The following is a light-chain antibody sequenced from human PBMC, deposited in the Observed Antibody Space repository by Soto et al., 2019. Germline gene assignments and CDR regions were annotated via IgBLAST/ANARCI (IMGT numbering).Light chain of an antibody. CDR2: SNN. Sequence: QSVLTQPPSGSGTPGQRVTISCSGSSSNIGSNTVNWYQQLPGTAPKLLIYSNNQRPSGVPDRFSGSKSGTSASLAISGLQSEDEADYYCAAWDDSLNCYVFATG. V-gene: IGLV1-44*01. CDR3: AAWDDSLNCYV. J-gene: IGLJ1*01. CDR1: SSNIGSNT.